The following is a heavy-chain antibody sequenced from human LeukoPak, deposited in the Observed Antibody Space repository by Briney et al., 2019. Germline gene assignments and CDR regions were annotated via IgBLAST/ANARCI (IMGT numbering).Heavy chain of an antibody. CDR3: AGPMGPAAIFGFDY. V-gene: IGHV3-9*01. CDR1: GFTFDDYA. CDR2: ISWNSGSI. J-gene: IGHJ4*02. Sequence: GGSLRLSCAASGFTFDDYAMHWVRQAPGKGLEWVSGISWNSGSIGYADSVKGRFTISRDNAKNSLYLQMNSLRAEDTAVYYCAGPMGPAAIFGFDYWGQGTLVTVSS. D-gene: IGHD2-2*01.